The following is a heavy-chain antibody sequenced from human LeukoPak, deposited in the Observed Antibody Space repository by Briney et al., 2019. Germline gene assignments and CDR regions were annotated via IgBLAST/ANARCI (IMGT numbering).Heavy chain of an antibody. CDR1: GYTFTSYD. J-gene: IGHJ6*03. D-gene: IGHD5-12*01. V-gene: IGHV1-8*03. CDR2: MNPNGGNT. Sequence: ASVKVSCKASGYTFTSYDINWVRQATGQGLEWMGWMNPNGGNTGYAQKFQGRVTITRNTSISTAYMELSSLRSEDTAVYYCAREVATTGMDVWGKGTTVTVSS. CDR3: AREVATTGMDV.